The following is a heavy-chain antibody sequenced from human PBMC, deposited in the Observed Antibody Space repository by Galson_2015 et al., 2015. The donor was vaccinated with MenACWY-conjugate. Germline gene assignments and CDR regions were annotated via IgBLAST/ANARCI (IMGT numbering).Heavy chain of an antibody. CDR2: ISDSGRFT. CDR1: GFTFSSYA. J-gene: IGHJ4*02. D-gene: IGHD3-9*01. Sequence: SLRLSCAASGFTFSSYAMTWVRQAPGKGLEWVSTISDSGRFTYYADSVQGRFTISRDNSKNKVFLQMNSLRAEDAAAYYCAKDLVKNYEMLTGYFSDWGQGALVTVSS. CDR3: AKDLVKNYEMLTGYFSD. V-gene: IGHV3-23*01.